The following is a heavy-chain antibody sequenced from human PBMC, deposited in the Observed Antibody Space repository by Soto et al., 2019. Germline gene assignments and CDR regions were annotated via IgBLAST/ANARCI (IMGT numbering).Heavy chain of an antibody. V-gene: IGHV3-30*18. D-gene: IGHD5-12*01. CDR3: AKDLNIVAPRPQDDAFDI. Sequence: GGSLRLSCAASGFTFSSYGMHWVRQAPGKGLEWVAVISYDGSNKYYADSVKGRFTISRDNSKNTLYLQMNSLRAEDTAVYYCAKDLNIVAPRPQDDAFDIWGQGTMVTVSS. CDR2: ISYDGSNK. CDR1: GFTFSSYG. J-gene: IGHJ3*02.